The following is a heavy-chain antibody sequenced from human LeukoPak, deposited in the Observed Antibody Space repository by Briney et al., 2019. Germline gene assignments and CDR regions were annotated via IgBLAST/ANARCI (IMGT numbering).Heavy chain of an antibody. CDR1: GGSISGYY. D-gene: IGHD6-13*01. CDR2: IYYSGST. J-gene: IGHJ4*02. Sequence: SETLSLTCTVSGGSISGYYWSWIRQPPGKGLEWIGYIYYSGSTNYNPSLKSRVTISVDTSKNQFSLRLSSVTAADTAVYYCARVTGYVMEDYFDYWGQGTLVTVSS. V-gene: IGHV4-59*01. CDR3: ARVTGYVMEDYFDY.